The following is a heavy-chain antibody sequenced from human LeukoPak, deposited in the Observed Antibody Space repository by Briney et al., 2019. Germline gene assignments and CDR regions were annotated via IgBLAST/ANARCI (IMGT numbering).Heavy chain of an antibody. D-gene: IGHD1-1*01. CDR2: IRQDGSEK. J-gene: IGHJ4*02. V-gene: IGHV3-7*01. Sequence: GGSLRLSCAASGFTFSNYWMSWGRQAPGKGVEWVANIRQDGSEKYYVDSMRGRFTISRDNAKNSLYLQMSSLRAGDTAVYYCARSTAGLDYWGQGTLVTVSS. CDR3: ARSTAGLDY. CDR1: GFTFSNYW.